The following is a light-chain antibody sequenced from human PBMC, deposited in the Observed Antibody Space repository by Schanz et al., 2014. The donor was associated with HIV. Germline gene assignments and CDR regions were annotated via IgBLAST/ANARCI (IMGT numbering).Light chain of an antibody. J-gene: IGKJ1*01. CDR3: HQYDSSSWT. Sequence: IQMTQSPSTVSTSVGDRVTITCRASQTIGRLLAWYQQKPGRAPKLLIYQASILETGVPSRFSGSGSGTEFTLTISSLRPDDFGTYFCHQYDSSSWTFGQGTKVEIK. CDR1: QTIGRL. CDR2: QAS. V-gene: IGKV1-5*03.